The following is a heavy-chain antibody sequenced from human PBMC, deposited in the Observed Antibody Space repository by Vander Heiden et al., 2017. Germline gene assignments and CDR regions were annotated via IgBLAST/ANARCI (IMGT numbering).Heavy chain of an antibody. CDR3: ASREGGRDWFDT. D-gene: IGHD3-16*01. J-gene: IGHJ5*02. V-gene: IGHV3-21*01. CDR2: ISSSSSYI. Sequence: EVQLVESGGGLVKPGGSLRLSCAASGFTFSSYSMNWVRQAPGKGLEWVSSISSSSSYIYYADAVKGRLTISRDNAKKSPYLKMKRMRAEDTAVYYCASREGGRDWFDTGGQGTIVTVYS. CDR1: GFTFSSYS.